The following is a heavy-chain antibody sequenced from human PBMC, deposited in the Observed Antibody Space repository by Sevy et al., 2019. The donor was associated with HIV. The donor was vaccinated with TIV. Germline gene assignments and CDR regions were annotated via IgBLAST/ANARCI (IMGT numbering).Heavy chain of an antibody. D-gene: IGHD3-22*01. CDR2: IKQDESEK. J-gene: IGHJ4*02. V-gene: IGHV3-7*01. Sequence: GGSLRLSCAASGFSFSNYWMHWVRQAPGKGLEWVANIKQDESEKYHVASVKGRLTISRDNAKNSGSLGMNRLRPEGTAIYYCAKGNSGSFDYWGQGTLVTVSS. CDR3: AKGNSGSFDY. CDR1: GFSFSNYW.